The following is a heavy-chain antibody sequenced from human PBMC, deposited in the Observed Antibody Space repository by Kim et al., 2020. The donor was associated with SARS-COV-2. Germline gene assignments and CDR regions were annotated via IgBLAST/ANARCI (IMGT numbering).Heavy chain of an antibody. CDR3: ARSLYAASTRSLDS. V-gene: IGHV3-23*01. Sequence: ADSLKGRLTISRDNSTRTLYRQMNTLRVEDTAVYYCARSLYAASTRSLDSWGQGTLVTVSS. D-gene: IGHD2-8*01. J-gene: IGHJ4*02.